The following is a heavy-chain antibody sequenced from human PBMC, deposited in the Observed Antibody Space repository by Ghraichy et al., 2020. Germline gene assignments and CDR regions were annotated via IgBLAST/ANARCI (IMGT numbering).Heavy chain of an antibody. Sequence: GESLNISCAASGFTFSSYSMNWVRQAPGKGLEWVSYISSSSSTIYYADSVKGRFTISRDNAKNSLYLQMNSLRDEDTAVYYCARRAVANYYYYYMDVWGKGTTVTVSS. CDR1: GFTFSSYS. J-gene: IGHJ6*03. V-gene: IGHV3-48*02. CDR3: ARRAVANYYYYYMDV. D-gene: IGHD4-23*01. CDR2: ISSSSSTI.